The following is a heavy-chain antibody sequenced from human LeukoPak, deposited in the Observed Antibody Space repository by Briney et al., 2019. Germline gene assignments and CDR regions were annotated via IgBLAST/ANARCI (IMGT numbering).Heavy chain of an antibody. J-gene: IGHJ4*02. CDR1: GFTFSSYA. V-gene: IGHV3-23*01. Sequence: PGGSLRLSCAASGFTFSSYAMSWVRQAPGKGLEWVSAISGSGGSTYYADSVKGRFTISRDNSKNTLYLQMNSLRAEDTAVYYCAKVSVVLRYFDWLSGYFDYWGQGTLVTASS. D-gene: IGHD3-9*01. CDR3: AKVSVVLRYFDWLSGYFDY. CDR2: ISGSGGST.